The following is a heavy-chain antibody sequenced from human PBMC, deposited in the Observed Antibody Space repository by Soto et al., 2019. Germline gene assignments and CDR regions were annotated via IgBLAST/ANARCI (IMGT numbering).Heavy chain of an antibody. CDR1: GFSFTTSGVG. D-gene: IGHD2-21*02. CDR3: AHRHRLGTVTDGFDF. J-gene: IGHJ4*02. CDR2: IYSNNHK. V-gene: IGHV2-5*01. Sequence: SGPTLVNPTQTLTLTCTFSGFSFTTSGVGVAWIRQPPGKAPEWLAVIYSNNHKRYSPSLETRVSITKDTSKSQVVLTMTNMDPADTATYFCAHRHRLGTVTDGFDFWGQGILVTVSS.